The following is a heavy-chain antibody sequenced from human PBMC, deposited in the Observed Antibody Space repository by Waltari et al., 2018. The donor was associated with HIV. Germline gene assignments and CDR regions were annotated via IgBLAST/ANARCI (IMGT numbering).Heavy chain of an antibody. CDR1: GYTFTDKF. J-gene: IGHJ2*01. Sequence: QVQLVQSGAELTKPGASVKVSCKASGYTFTDKFIHWVRQAPGQGLECMGWIKPRSGGTKFAQKFQGWVSMTMDTSISTVYMELNRLTYEDTAIYYCAREEMKYFDLWGRGTLVTVSS. V-gene: IGHV1-2*04. CDR3: AREEMKYFDL. CDR2: IKPRSGGT.